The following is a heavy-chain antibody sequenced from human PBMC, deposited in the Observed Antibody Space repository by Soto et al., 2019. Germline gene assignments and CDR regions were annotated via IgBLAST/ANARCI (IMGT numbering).Heavy chain of an antibody. V-gene: IGHV4-59*01. CDR3: ARYNSYAIDY. CDR1: GTSISSYY. CDR2: IHYSGTT. Sequence: SETLSLTCTVSGTSISSYYWSWIRQPPGKGLEWIANIHYSGTTNYNPSLASRVTPSVDTSKNQFSLKMTSVTAADRAMYFCARYNSYAIDYWGRGTLVTVSS. J-gene: IGHJ4*02. D-gene: IGHD2-8*01.